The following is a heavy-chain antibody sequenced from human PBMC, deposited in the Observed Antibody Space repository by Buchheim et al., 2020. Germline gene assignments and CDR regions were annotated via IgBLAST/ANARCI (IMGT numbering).Heavy chain of an antibody. CDR3: TTEPRY. CDR2: VKSTSAGGTI. J-gene: IGHJ4*02. V-gene: IGHV3-15*01. Sequence: EVQLVESGGGLVGPGGSLTLSCATSGFTFHDHWMSWIRQAPEKGLEWIARVKSTSAGGTIDYVTSVKGRFVISRDDSKKMLYLQMNSLKNEDTAVYYCTTEPRYWGQGTL. D-gene: IGHD3-9*01. CDR1: GFTFHDHW.